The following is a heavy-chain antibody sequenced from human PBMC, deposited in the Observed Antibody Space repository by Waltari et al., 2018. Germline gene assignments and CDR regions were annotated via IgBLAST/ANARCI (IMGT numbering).Heavy chain of an antibody. Sequence: EVQLVESGGGLVQPGESLRLSCAASAFTFSTYWMHWVRQAPGKGLVWVSRINTDGSDTSYADSVKGRFTISRDNAKNTLYLQMNSLRAEDTAVYYCARASGVVTPSGYAFDIWGQGTMVTVSS. D-gene: IGHD2-21*02. V-gene: IGHV3-74*01. CDR2: INTDGSDT. J-gene: IGHJ3*02. CDR3: ARASGVVTPSGYAFDI. CDR1: AFTFSTYW.